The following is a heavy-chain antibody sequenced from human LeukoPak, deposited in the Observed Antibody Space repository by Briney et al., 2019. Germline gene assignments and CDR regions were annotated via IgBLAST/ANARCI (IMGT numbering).Heavy chain of an antibody. CDR2: IDPYTGNT. D-gene: IGHD5-12*01. CDR3: AREYSASEH. Sequence: ASVKVPCKASGYTFVGYYFRWVRQAPGQGLEWMAWIDPYTGNTHYAQKFQGRITVPRDTSVSTTYMELSWLTSDDTARYYCAREYSASEHWGQGTLVTVSS. V-gene: IGHV1-2*02. CDR1: GYTFVGYY. J-gene: IGHJ4*02.